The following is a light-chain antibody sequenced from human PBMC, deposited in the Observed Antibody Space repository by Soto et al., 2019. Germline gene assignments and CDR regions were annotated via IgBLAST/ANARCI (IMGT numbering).Light chain of an antibody. J-gene: IGLJ1*01. CDR1: SSDVGGYNS. CDR2: DVS. V-gene: IGLV2-11*01. Sequence: QSVLTQPHSVSGSPGQSVTISCTGTSSDVGGYNSVSWYQHHPGKAPKLLIYDVSKRPSGVPDRFSGSKSGNTASLTISVLQADDEADYYCCAYVNNYLHFFGTRTKVPVL. CDR3: CAYVNNYLHF.